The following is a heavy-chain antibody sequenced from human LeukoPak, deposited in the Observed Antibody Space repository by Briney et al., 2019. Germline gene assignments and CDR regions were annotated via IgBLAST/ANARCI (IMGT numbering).Heavy chain of an antibody. V-gene: IGHV1-46*01. CDR1: GYTFTSYY. Sequence: ASVTVSFKTSGYTFTSYYMHWVRQAPGQGLEWMGIINPSGGRTSYAQKFQGRVTMTRDMSTSTVYMELSNLRSEDTAVYYCARGPGEGGSSGYYYGKPEDPAEYYFDYWGQGTLVTVSS. D-gene: IGHD3-22*01. CDR2: INPSGGRT. CDR3: ARGPGEGGSSGYYYGKPEDPAEYYFDY. J-gene: IGHJ4*02.